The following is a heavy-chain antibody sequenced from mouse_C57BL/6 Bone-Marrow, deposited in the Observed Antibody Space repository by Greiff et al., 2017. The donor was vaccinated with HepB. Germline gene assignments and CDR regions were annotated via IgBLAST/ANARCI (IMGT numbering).Heavy chain of an antibody. V-gene: IGHV5-4*01. CDR1: GFTFSSYA. CDR2: ISDGGSYT. D-gene: IGHD3-3*01. Sequence: DVMLVESGGGLVKPGGSLKLSCAASGFTFSSYAMSWVRQTPEKRLEWVATISDGGSYTYYPDNVKGRFTISRDNAKNNLYLQMSHLKSEDTAMYYCAREKGWDYFDYWGQGTTLTVSS. CDR3: AREKGWDYFDY. J-gene: IGHJ2*01.